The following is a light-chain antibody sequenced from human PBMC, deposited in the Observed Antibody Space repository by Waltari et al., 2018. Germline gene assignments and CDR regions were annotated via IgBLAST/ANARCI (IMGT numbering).Light chain of an antibody. CDR1: SRDVWNYKR. Sequence: QSALTQPASVSGSPGQSITISCTGTSRDVWNYKRVSWDQQHPGKAPKLMIYAVSKRPAGVSDRFSGSKSGDMASLTISGLQPEDEAEYFCSSYAGSSKGVFGGGTKVTVL. V-gene: IGLV2-23*02. J-gene: IGLJ2*01. CDR3: SSYAGSSKGV. CDR2: AVS.